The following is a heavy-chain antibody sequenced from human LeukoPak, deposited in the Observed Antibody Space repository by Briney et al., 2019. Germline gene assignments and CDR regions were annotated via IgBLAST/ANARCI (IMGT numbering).Heavy chain of an antibody. CDR3: AKDGRIAAAGTVYYYYYYMDV. CDR1: GFTFDDYA. CDR2: ISWDGGST. J-gene: IGHJ6*03. Sequence: GGSLRLSCAASGFTFDDYAMHWVRHAPGKGLEWVSLISWDGGSTYYADSVKGRFTISRDNSKNSLYLQMNSLRAEDTALYYCAKDGRIAAAGTVYYYYYYMDVWGKGTTVTVSS. D-gene: IGHD6-13*01. V-gene: IGHV3-43D*03.